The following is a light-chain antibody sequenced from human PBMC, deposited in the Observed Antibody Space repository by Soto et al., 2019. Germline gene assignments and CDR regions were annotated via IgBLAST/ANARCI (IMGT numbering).Light chain of an antibody. CDR2: INYDGTH. Sequence: QAVVTQSPSASASLGASVKLTCTLSSGHSTYAIAWHQQQSEKGPRFLMKINYDGTHSKGDGFFDRFSGSSSGAERHLTIASLQSEDEADYYWQSLGTGIQVFGGGTKLTVL. CDR1: SGHSTYA. CDR3: QSLGTGIQV. J-gene: IGLJ3*02. V-gene: IGLV4-69*01.